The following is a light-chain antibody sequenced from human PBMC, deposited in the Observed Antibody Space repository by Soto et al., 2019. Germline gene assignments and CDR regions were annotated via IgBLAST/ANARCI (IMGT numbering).Light chain of an antibody. CDR3: QQTYSTLYT. J-gene: IGKJ2*01. CDR2: GAS. V-gene: IGKV1-39*01. CDR1: QSISSY. Sequence: DIQMTQSQSSLSASVGDRVTITCRASQSISSYLNWYQQKPGKAPKLLIYGASSLQSGVPSRFSGSRSGTDFTLTIGSLQPEDFATYYCQQTYSTLYTFGQGTKLEIK.